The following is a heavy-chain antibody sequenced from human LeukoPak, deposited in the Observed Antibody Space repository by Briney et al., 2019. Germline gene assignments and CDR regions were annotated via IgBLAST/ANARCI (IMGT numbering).Heavy chain of an antibody. V-gene: IGHV4-34*01. J-gene: IGHJ5*02. Sequence: PSETLSLTCAVYGGSFNGYYWSWIRQPPGKGLEWIGEINRSGSTNYNPYLKSRVTMSVDTSKNQVSLKLSSVTAADTAVYYCARGPGSGSYFAWFDPWGQGTQVTVSS. CDR2: INRSGST. CDR1: GGSFNGYY. D-gene: IGHD3-10*01. CDR3: ARGPGSGSYFAWFDP.